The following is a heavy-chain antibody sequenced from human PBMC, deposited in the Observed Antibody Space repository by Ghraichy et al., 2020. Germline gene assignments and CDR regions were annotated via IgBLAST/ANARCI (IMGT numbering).Heavy chain of an antibody. CDR1: GFTFSNAW. CDR2: IKSKTDGGTT. CDR3: TIHSNYLYYFDY. V-gene: IGHV3-15*01. Sequence: GGSLRLSCAASGFTFSNAWMSGVRQAPGKGLEWVGRIKSKTDGGTTDYAAPVKGRFTISREDSKNTLYLQMNSLKTEDTAVYYCTIHSNYLYYFDYWGQGTLVTVSS. D-gene: IGHD1-26*01. J-gene: IGHJ4*02.